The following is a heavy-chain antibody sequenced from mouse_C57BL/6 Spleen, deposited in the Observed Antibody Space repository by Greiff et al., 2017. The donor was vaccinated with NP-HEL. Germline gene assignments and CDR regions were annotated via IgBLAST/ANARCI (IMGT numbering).Heavy chain of an antibody. J-gene: IGHJ2*01. CDR3: TTYDYDYYFDY. Sequence: QVQLKQSGAELVRPGASVTLSCKASGYTFTDYEMHWVKQTPVHGLEWIGAIDPETGGTAYNQKFKGKAILTADKSSSTAYVELRSLTSEDSAVYYCTTYDYDYYFDYWGQGTTLTVSS. CDR1: GYTFTDYE. D-gene: IGHD2-4*01. V-gene: IGHV1-15*01. CDR2: IDPETGGT.